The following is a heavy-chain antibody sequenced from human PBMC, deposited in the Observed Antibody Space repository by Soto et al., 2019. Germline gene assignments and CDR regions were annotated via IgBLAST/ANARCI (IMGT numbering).Heavy chain of an antibody. Sequence: QVQLQESGPGLVKPSQTLSLTCTVSGGSISSGGYYWSWIRTHPGKGLEWIGYIYYSGSTYYNPSRKSRVTIAVDTSKRQFSLKLSSVTAAATAGYYCERRSGYHIRWGQGTLVTVSS. CDR3: ERRSGYHIR. J-gene: IGHJ4*02. CDR1: GGSISSGGYY. CDR2: IYYSGST. V-gene: IGHV4-31*03. D-gene: IGHD3-3*01.